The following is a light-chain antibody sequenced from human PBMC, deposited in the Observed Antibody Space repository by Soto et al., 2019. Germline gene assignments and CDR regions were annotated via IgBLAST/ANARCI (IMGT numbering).Light chain of an antibody. CDR2: GAS. CDR3: QQSNNWPYT. Sequence: EILMTQSPATLSVSPGERATLSCRASQSVSHNLAWYQQKPGQAPRLLFYGASIRAIGIPARFSGSGSGTEFTLTIRSLQSEDFEIYYCQQSNNWPYTFGQGTKLEIK. CDR1: QSVSHN. V-gene: IGKV3-15*01. J-gene: IGKJ2*01.